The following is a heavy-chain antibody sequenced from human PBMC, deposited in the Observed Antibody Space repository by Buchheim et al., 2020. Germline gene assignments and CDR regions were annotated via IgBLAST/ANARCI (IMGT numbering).Heavy chain of an antibody. CDR1: GGSISSGVYY. CDR2: IYYSGST. Sequence: QVQLQESGPGLVKPSQTLSLTCTVSGGSISSGVYYWNWIRQPPGKGLEWIGSIYYSGSTYYNPSLKSRVHISVATSKNQFSLKLTSVTAADTAVYYCARDLLPATPEKYFDLWGRGTL. D-gene: IGHD2-2*01. J-gene: IGHJ2*01. V-gene: IGHV4-30-4*01. CDR3: ARDLLPATPEKYFDL.